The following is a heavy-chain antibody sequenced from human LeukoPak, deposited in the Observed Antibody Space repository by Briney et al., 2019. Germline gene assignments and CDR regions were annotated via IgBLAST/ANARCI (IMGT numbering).Heavy chain of an antibody. CDR2: IRYGGSNK. Sequence: GGSLRLSCAASGFTFSSYGRHWVRQAPGKGLEWAAFIRYGGSNKYYADSVKGRFTISRDNSKNTLYLQMNSLRAEDTAVYYCAKESGFRRPPLDYWGQGTLVTVSS. CDR3: AKESGFRRPPLDY. V-gene: IGHV3-30*02. D-gene: IGHD2/OR15-2a*01. CDR1: GFTFSSYG. J-gene: IGHJ4*02.